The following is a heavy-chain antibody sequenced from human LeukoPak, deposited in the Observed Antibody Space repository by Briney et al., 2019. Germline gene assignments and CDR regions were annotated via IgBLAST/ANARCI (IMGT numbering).Heavy chain of an antibody. V-gene: IGHV1-18*01. Sequence: GASVKVSCKASGYTFTSYGTSWVRQAPGQGLEWMGWISAYNGNTNYAQKLQGRVTMTTDTSTSRAYMELRSLRSDDTAVYYCARDKSHDYYDSSGYSDYWGQGTLVTVSS. CDR2: ISAYNGNT. J-gene: IGHJ4*02. D-gene: IGHD3-22*01. CDR3: ARDKSHDYYDSSGYSDY. CDR1: GYTFTSYG.